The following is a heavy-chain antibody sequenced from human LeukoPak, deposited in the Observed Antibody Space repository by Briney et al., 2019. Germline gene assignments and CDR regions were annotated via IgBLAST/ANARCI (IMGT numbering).Heavy chain of an antibody. CDR1: GFTFSSYG. V-gene: IGHV3-33*01. CDR3: ARDFGAVAGRRYPVETPYYFDY. Sequence: PGRSLRLSCAASGFTFSSYGMHWVRQAPGKGLEWVAVIWYDGSNKYYADSVKGRFTISRDNSKNTLYLQMNSLRAEDTAVYYCARDFGAVAGRRYPVETPYYFDYWGQGTLVTVSS. J-gene: IGHJ4*02. CDR2: IWYDGSNK. D-gene: IGHD6-19*01.